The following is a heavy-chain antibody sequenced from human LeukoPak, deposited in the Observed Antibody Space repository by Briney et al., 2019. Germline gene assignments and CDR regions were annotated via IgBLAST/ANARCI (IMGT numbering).Heavy chain of an antibody. Sequence: GESLKISCKGPGYSFTTYWIAWVRQMPGKGLEWMGFIYPGDSDTTYSPSFQGQVTISADKSISTAYLQWSSLKASDTAMYYCARRAASTGTMFDYWGQGILVTVSS. J-gene: IGHJ4*02. V-gene: IGHV5-51*01. CDR2: IYPGDSDT. D-gene: IGHD1-1*01. CDR1: GYSFTTYW. CDR3: ARRAASTGTMFDY.